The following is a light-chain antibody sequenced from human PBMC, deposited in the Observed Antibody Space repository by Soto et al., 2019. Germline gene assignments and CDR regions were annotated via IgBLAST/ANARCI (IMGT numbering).Light chain of an antibody. CDR1: SSDVGGYNY. J-gene: IGLJ2*01. Sequence: QSALTQPASVSGSPGQSITISCTGNSSDVGGYNYVSWYQQHPGKAPKLMIYDVSNRPSGVSNRFSGSKSGNTASLTISGXXXXXXADYYCSSYTSSSTLVFGGGTKLTVL. CDR3: SSYTSSSTLV. CDR2: DVS. V-gene: IGLV2-14*01.